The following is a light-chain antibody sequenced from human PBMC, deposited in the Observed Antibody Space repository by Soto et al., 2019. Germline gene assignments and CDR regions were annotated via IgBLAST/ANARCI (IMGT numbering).Light chain of an antibody. Sequence: EIVLTQSPATLSSSPGERATLSCRASQSVSTYLAWYHQKPGQAPRLLIYDASNRATGIPARFSGSGSGTDFTLTISSLEPEDFAVYYCQQRSNRPLTCGGGTKVEIK. CDR1: QSVSTY. CDR3: QQRSNRPLT. V-gene: IGKV3-11*01. J-gene: IGKJ4*01. CDR2: DAS.